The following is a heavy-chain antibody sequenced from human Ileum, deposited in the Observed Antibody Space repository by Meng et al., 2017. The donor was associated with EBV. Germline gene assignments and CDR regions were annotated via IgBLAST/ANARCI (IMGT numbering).Heavy chain of an antibody. V-gene: IGHV1-69*01. CDR2: LIAVFDKT. CDR1: GGSFSTHT. D-gene: IGHD1-14*01. Sequence: QVRRVQCGAEVKKPGSSVKVACKTSGGSFSTHTFSWVRQAPGQGLEWTGGLIAVFDKTKAAPRFQDRVTFTADESTSTAYMELSSLTFDDTAVYFCARGRRNEPLFDYWGQGTLVTVSS. CDR3: ARGRRNEPLFDY. J-gene: IGHJ4*02.